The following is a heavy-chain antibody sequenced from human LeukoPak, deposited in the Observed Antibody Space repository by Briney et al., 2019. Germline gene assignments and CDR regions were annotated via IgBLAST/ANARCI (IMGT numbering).Heavy chain of an antibody. Sequence: AGGSLRLSCAASGLPFSSYAMSWVRQAPGKGLEGVSGISGSGGSTYYADSVKGRFTISRDNSKNTLYLQMNSLRAEDTAVYYCAKGRSGYYLWYFDYWGQGTLVTVSS. J-gene: IGHJ4*02. CDR3: AKGRSGYYLWYFDY. CDR2: ISGSGGST. CDR1: GLPFSSYA. V-gene: IGHV3-23*01. D-gene: IGHD3-22*01.